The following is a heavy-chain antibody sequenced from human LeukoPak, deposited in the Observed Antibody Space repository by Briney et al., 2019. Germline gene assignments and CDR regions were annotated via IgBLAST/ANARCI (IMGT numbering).Heavy chain of an antibody. D-gene: IGHD3-10*01. V-gene: IGHV4-39*07. CDR2: ISYTGNT. Sequence: SETLSLTCTVSGGSISTSEYFWAWIRQLPGRGLEWIASISYTGNTFYNASFRSRATISRDTSKNQFSLKLTSLTAADPAVHYCSRVRTGSQSDFWGQGTLVIVSS. J-gene: IGHJ4*02. CDR1: GGSISTSEYF. CDR3: SRVRTGSQSDF.